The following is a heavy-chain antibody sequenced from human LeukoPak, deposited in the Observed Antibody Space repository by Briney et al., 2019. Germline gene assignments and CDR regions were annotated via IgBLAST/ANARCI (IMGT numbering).Heavy chain of an antibody. J-gene: IGHJ5*02. CDR3: ARDNNVWGSYRKFDP. CDR2: IYTSGST. Sequence: NPSETLSLTCTVSGGSIISYYWSWIRQPAGKGLEWIGRIYTSGSTDYNPSLRSRVTMSVDTSKNQFSLNLSSVTAADTAVYYCARDNNVWGSYRKFDPWGRGTLVTVSS. CDR1: GGSIISYY. D-gene: IGHD3-16*02. V-gene: IGHV4-4*07.